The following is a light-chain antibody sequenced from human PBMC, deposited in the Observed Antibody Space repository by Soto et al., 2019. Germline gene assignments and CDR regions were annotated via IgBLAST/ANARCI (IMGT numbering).Light chain of an antibody. Sequence: DIQMTQSPSFLSSSLGDGVTISCRASQTISNYLTWYQQKPGQGPKLFIFGAKNLQSGIPSRFSGSGYGTDFTLTITTLEPEDVGIYYCQQGNSFPLTFGGGTKVDIK. J-gene: IGKJ4*02. V-gene: IGKV1-39*01. CDR2: GAK. CDR1: QTISNY. CDR3: QQGNSFPLT.